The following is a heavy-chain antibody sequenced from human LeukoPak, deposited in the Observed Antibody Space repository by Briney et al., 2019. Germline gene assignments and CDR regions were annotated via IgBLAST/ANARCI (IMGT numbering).Heavy chain of an antibody. V-gene: IGHV4-4*07. CDR3: AREEAARSFDY. Sequence: PSETLSLTCTVSGGSISSYYWSWIRQTPGKGLEWIGRIYTSGSTNYNPSLKSRVTMSVDTSKNQFSLKLSSVTAADTAVYYCAREEAARSFDYWGQGTLVTVSS. CDR2: IYTSGST. J-gene: IGHJ4*02. D-gene: IGHD6-6*01. CDR1: GGSISSYY.